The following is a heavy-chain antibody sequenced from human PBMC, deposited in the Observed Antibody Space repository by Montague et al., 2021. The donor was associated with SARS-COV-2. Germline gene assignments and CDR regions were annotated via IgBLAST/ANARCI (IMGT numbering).Heavy chain of an antibody. V-gene: IGHV4-59*12. CDR2: VSHTGST. J-gene: IGHJ6*02. CDR3: ARFRIWSHLYGMDV. Sequence: SETLSLTCSVSGGSFSPYYWTWIRQTPGKGLERIGYVSHTGSTNYNPSLQSRVSMFVDSSKSQFSLELSSVTAADTAIYYCARFRIWSHLYGMDVWGQGTTVIVSS. D-gene: IGHD2-15*01. CDR1: GGSFSPYY.